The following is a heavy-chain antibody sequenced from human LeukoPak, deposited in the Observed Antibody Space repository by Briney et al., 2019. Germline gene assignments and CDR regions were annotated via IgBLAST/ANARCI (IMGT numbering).Heavy chain of an antibody. CDR1: GITLSNYG. V-gene: IGHV3-23*01. Sequence: GGSPRLSCAVSGITLSNYGMSWVRQAPGKGLEWVAGISDSGGSTNYADSVKGRFTISRDNPKNTLYLQMNSLRAEDTAVYFCAKRGVVIRVILVGFHKEAYYFDSWGQGALVTVSS. CDR2: ISDSGGST. D-gene: IGHD3-22*01. J-gene: IGHJ4*02. CDR3: AKRGVVIRVILVGFHKEAYYFDS.